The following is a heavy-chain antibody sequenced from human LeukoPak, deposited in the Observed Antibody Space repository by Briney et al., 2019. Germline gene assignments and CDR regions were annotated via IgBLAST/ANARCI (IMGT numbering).Heavy chain of an antibody. V-gene: IGHV3-53*01. J-gene: IGHJ4*02. CDR3: ARASLGMSTLDS. CDR2: IDSGGST. D-gene: IGHD5/OR15-5a*01. CDR1: GFTVSSNY. Sequence: GGSLRLSCAAAGFTVSSNYMSWVRQAPGKGLEWVSVIDSGGSTDYADSVKGRFTISRDSSKNTLYLQMNSLRAEDTAVYYCARASLGMSTLDSWGQGTLVTVSP.